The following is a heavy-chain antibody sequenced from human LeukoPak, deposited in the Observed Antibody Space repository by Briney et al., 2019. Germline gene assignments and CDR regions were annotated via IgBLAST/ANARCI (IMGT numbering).Heavy chain of an antibody. V-gene: IGHV3-30*18. D-gene: IGHD3-22*01. J-gene: IGHJ4*02. CDR3: AKLSDSSGADY. CDR1: GFTFSSYG. Sequence: GRSLRLSCAASGFTFSSYGMHWVRQAPGKELEWVAVISYDGSNKYYADSVKGRFTISRDNSKNTLYLQMNSLRAEDTAVYYCAKLSDSSGADYWGQGTLVTVSS. CDR2: ISYDGSNK.